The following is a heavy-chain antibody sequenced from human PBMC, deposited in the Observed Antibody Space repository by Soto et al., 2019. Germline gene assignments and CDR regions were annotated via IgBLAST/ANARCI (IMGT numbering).Heavy chain of an antibody. V-gene: IGHV1-3*01. CDR1: GYGFSIYA. CDR2: INAGNGNT. J-gene: IGHJ4*02. CDR3: ARDPSSLLWFGELFDY. D-gene: IGHD3-10*01. Sequence: ASVNVYWKAAGYGFSIYAMHWGRQAPRQRLEWMGWINAGNGNTKYSQKFQGRVTITRDTSASTAYMELSSLGSEDTAVYYCARDPSSLLWFGELFDYWGQGTLVTVSS.